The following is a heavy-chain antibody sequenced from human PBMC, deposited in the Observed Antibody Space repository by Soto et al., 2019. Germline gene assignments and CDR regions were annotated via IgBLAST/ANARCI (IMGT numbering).Heavy chain of an antibody. CDR3: ITDTLPFSTTMTTTGGGY. V-gene: IGHV3-15*01. CDR2: SRSKSDGGAT. Sequence: GGSLRLSCTTSGFNFNRAWMSWVRQAPGKGLEWVGRSRSKSDGGATDFAPPVRDRFTISRDDSEGLLFLQMNGLKTEGTGAYYCITDTLPFSTTMTTTGGGYWGQGTLVTVSS. D-gene: IGHD4-17*01. CDR1: GFNFNRAW. J-gene: IGHJ4*02.